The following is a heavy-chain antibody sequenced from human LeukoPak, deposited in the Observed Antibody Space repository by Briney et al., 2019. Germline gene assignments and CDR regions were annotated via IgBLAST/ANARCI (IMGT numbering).Heavy chain of an antibody. CDR3: ARAPLSIAAHWFDP. CDR1: GGSFSGYY. CDR2: INHSGST. J-gene: IGHJ5*02. V-gene: IGHV4-34*01. D-gene: IGHD6-6*01. Sequence: KPPETLSLTCAVYGGSFSGYYWSWIRQPPGKGLEWIGEINHSGSTNYNPSLKSRVTISVDTSKNQFSLKLSSVTAADTAVYYCARAPLSIAAHWFDPWGQGTLVTVSS.